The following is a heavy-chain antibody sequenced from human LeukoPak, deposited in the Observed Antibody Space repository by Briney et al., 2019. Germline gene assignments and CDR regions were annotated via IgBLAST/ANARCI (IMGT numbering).Heavy chain of an antibody. CDR2: IYYSGST. CDR3: ARHADGVAPTVTVKSPFDY. CDR1: GGSISSSSYY. Sequence: PSETLSLTFTVSGGSISSSSYYWGWIRQPPGKGLEWIGSIYYSGSTYYNPSLKSRVTISVDTSKNQFSLKLSSVTAADTAVYYCARHADGVAPTVTVKSPFDYWGQGTLVTVSS. J-gene: IGHJ4*02. D-gene: IGHD1-20*01. V-gene: IGHV4-39*01.